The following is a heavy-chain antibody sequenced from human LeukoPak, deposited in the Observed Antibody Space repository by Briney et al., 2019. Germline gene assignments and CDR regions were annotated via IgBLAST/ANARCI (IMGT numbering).Heavy chain of an antibody. CDR2: IYYSGST. D-gene: IGHD3-10*01. CDR3: ARDSHYGSGSYEFDY. V-gene: IGHV4-59*01. Sequence: TLSLTCTVSGGSIGCGHWEWIGQPPGNGLEWIGYIYYSGSTNYNPSLKSRVTISVDTSKNQFSLKLSSVTAADTAVYYCARDSHYGSGSYEFDYWGQGTLVTVSS. CDR1: GGSIGCGH. J-gene: IGHJ4*02.